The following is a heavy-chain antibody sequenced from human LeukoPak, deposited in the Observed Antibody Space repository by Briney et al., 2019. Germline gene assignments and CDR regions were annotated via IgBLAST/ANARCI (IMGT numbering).Heavy chain of an antibody. D-gene: IGHD1-14*01. Sequence: GGSLRLSCGGSGLPFSGYWMTWLRQAPGKGLEGVSGINWKGGNTGYADSVKVRFTISRDNAKNSMYPQMNSLRAEDTAVYYCARVGPWVNPDYYYYYMDVWGEGTTVTVSS. J-gene: IGHJ6*03. V-gene: IGHV3-20*04. CDR1: GLPFSGYW. CDR2: INWKGGNT. CDR3: ARVGPWVNPDYYYYYMDV.